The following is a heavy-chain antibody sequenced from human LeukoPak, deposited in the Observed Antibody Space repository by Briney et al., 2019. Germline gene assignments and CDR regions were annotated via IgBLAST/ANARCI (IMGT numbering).Heavy chain of an antibody. CDR1: GGSISSYY. V-gene: IGHV4-59*01. Sequence: PSETLSLTCTVSGGSISSYYWSWIRQPPGKGLEWIGYIYYSGSTNYNPSLKSRVTMSVDTSKNQFSLKLSSVTAADTAVYYCARDLTRAFTAAGTGGAFDIWGQGTMVTVSS. CDR3: ARDLTRAFTAAGTGGAFDI. D-gene: IGHD6-13*01. CDR2: IYYSGST. J-gene: IGHJ3*02.